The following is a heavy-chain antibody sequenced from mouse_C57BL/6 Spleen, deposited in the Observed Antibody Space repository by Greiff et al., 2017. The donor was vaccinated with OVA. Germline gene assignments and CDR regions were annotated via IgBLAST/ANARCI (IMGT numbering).Heavy chain of an antibody. CDR2: IRNKANGYTT. Sequence: EVHLVESGGGLVQPGGSLSLSCAASGFTFTDYYMSWVRQPPGKALEWLGFIRNKANGYTTEYSASVKGRFTISRDNSQSILYLQMNALRAEDSATYYCARYTHDWYFDVWGTGTTVTVSS. CDR1: GFTFTDYY. V-gene: IGHV7-3*01. J-gene: IGHJ1*03. CDR3: ARYTHDWYFDV.